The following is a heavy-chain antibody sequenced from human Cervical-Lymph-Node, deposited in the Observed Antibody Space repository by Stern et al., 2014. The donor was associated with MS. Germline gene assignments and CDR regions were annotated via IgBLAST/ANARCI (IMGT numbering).Heavy chain of an antibody. V-gene: IGHV3-21*01. CDR3: ASGYYDILTGYYGA. CDR1: GFTFSSYS. CDR2: ISRSSSYI. J-gene: IGHJ5*02. D-gene: IGHD3-9*01. Sequence: EVQLVESGGGLVKPGGSLRLSCAASGFTFSSYSMNWVRQAQGKGLEWVASISRSSSYIYYAYSVKGRFTISRDNAKNSLYLQMNSLRAEDTAVYYCASGYYDILTGYYGAWGQGTLVTVSS.